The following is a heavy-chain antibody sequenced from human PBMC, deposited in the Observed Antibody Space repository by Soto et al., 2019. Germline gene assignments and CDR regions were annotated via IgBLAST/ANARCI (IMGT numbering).Heavy chain of an antibody. CDR3: TTWYYDILTGNYFDY. V-gene: IGHV3-15*01. CDR2: IKSKTDGGTT. Sequence: EVQLVQSGGGLVKPGGSLRLSCAASGFTFSNAWMNWVRQAPGKGLEWVGRIKSKTDGGTTDYAAPVKGRFTISRDNSKNTLYLKMNSLKTEDTAVYYCTTWYYDILTGNYFDYWGQGTLVTVSS. D-gene: IGHD3-9*01. CDR1: GFTFSNAW. J-gene: IGHJ4*02.